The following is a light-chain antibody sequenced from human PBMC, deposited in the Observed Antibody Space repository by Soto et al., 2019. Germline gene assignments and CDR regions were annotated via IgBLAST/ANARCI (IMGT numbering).Light chain of an antibody. CDR3: QQYNDWPLT. CDR1: QSVSSSF. CDR2: GAS. V-gene: IGKV3-20*01. J-gene: IGKJ4*01. Sequence: EIVLTQSPGTLSLSPGERATLSCRASQSVSSSFLAWYQQKVGQAPRLLIYGASSRATGIPDRFSGSGSGTEFTLTIISLQSEDSAVYYCQQYNDWPLTFGGGTKVDIK.